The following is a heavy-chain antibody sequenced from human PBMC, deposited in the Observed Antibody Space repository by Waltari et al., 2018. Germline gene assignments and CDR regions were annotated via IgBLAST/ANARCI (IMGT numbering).Heavy chain of an antibody. CDR2: IIPIFGTA. CDR1: GGTFSSYA. D-gene: IGHD2-8*01. CDR3: AREKVYAMAFDI. Sequence: QVQLVQSGAEVKKPGSSVKVSCKASGGTFSSYAISWVRQAPGQGLEWMGGIIPIFGTANYAPKFQGRGTITADRSTGTGYMGLRSLRSEETAVYYCAREKVYAMAFDIWGQGTMVTVSS. J-gene: IGHJ3*02. V-gene: IGHV1-69*13.